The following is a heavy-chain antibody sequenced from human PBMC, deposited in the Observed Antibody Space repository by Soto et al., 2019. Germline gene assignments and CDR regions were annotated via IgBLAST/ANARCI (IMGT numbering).Heavy chain of an antibody. D-gene: IGHD5-18*01. J-gene: IGHJ4*02. CDR1: GYTFTNYD. CDR3: APHTLDTGMPSGY. CDR2: IGGYKGNT. Sequence: ASVKVSCKASGYTFTNYDINWVRQAPGQGLEWMGWIGGYKGNTNYAQKLQGRVTLTTDTSTSTAYMELRSLRSDDTAVYYCAPHTLDTGMPSGYWGQGTLVTVSS. V-gene: IGHV1-18*01.